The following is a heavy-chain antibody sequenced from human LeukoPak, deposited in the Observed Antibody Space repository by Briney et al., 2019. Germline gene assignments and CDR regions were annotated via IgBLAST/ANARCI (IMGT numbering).Heavy chain of an antibody. CDR2: ISAYNGNT. CDR1: GYTFTSYY. V-gene: IGHV1-18*04. D-gene: IGHD6-19*01. Sequence: ASVKVSCKASGYTFTSYYMHWVRQAPGQGLEWMGWISAYNGNTNYAQKLQGRVTMTTDTSTSTAYMELRSLRSDDTAVYYCARDIAVAGLYYYYGMDVWGQGTTVTVSS. CDR3: ARDIAVAGLYYYYGMDV. J-gene: IGHJ6*02.